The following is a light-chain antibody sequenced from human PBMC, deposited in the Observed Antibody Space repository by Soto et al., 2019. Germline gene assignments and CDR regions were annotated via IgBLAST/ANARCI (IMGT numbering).Light chain of an antibody. CDR3: QQSYSTPHT. Sequence: DIQMTQSPSSLSASVGDRVTITCRASQSISSYLNWYQQKPGKAPKLLIYAASSLQSGVPSSFSGRGSGTDFTLTISSLQPEDFETYYCQQSYSTPHTFGQGTKLESK. CDR2: AAS. V-gene: IGKV1-39*01. CDR1: QSISSY. J-gene: IGKJ2*01.